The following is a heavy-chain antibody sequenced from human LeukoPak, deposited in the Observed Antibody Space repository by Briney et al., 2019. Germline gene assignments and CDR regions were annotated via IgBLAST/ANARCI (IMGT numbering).Heavy chain of an antibody. CDR1: GGSFSGYY. CDR3: ARGITGHNWFDP. V-gene: IGHV4-34*01. D-gene: IGHD1-20*01. Sequence: SETLPLTCAVYGGSFSGYYWSWIRQPLGKGLEWIGEINHSGSTNYNQSLKSRVTISVDTSKNQFSLKLSSVTAADTAVYYCARGITGHNWFDPWGQGTLVTVSS. J-gene: IGHJ5*02. CDR2: INHSGST.